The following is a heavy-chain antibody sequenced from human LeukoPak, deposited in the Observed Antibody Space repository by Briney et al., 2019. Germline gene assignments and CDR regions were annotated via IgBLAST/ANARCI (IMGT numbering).Heavy chain of an antibody. CDR1: GYTFTGYY. CDR2: INPNSGGT. J-gene: IGHJ6*02. D-gene: IGHD6-13*01. Sequence: ASVKVSCKASGYTFTGYYMHWVRQAPGQELEWMGWINPNSGGTNYAQKFQGRVTMTRDTSISTAYMELSRLRSDDTAVYYCANSIAAAGTGLPYYYYGMDVWGQGTTVTVSS. V-gene: IGHV1-2*02. CDR3: ANSIAAAGTGLPYYYYGMDV.